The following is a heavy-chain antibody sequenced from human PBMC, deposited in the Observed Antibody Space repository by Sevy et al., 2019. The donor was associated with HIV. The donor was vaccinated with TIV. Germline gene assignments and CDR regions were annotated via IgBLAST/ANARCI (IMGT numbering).Heavy chain of an antibody. J-gene: IGHJ6*03. CDR2: ISGSGGST. CDR1: GFTFSSYA. D-gene: IGHD3-10*01. Sequence: GGSLRLSCAASGFTFSSYATSWVRQAPGKGLEWVSAISGSGGSTYYADSVKGRFTISRDNSKNTLYLQMNSLRAEDTAVYYCAKGLGGPYYYYYMDVWGKGTTVTVSS. V-gene: IGHV3-23*01. CDR3: AKGLGGPYYYYYMDV.